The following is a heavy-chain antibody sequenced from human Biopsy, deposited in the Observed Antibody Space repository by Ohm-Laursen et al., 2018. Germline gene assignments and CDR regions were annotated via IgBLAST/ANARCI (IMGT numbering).Heavy chain of an antibody. J-gene: IGHJ4*02. Sequence: SLRLSCSASRFTFNNYAMHWVRQAPGKGLEWVSTISANGVTTFYADSVKGRFTISRDGSSDTLYLQMHSLRADDTALHYCAKGGYCSATSCNMDVDYWGQGALVTVSS. D-gene: IGHD2-2*02. CDR3: AKGGYCSATSCNMDVDY. V-gene: IGHV3-23*01. CDR1: RFTFNNYA. CDR2: ISANGVTT.